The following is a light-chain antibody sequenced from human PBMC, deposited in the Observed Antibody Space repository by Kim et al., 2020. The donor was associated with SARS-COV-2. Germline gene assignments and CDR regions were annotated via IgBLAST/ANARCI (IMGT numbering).Light chain of an antibody. V-gene: IGLV3-21*04. Sequence: APGKPATITCDGDNIGSKSVHWYQRKSGQAPVLVIYFNTNRPSGIPERFSGSNSGNMATLTIIRVEAGDEADYYCQVWDNSSDHPVFGGGTQLTVL. J-gene: IGLJ3*02. CDR2: FNT. CDR3: QVWDNSSDHPV. CDR1: NIGSKS.